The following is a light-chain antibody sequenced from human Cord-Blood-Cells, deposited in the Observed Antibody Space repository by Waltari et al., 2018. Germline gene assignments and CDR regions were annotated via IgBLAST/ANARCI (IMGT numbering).Light chain of an antibody. Sequence: QSALTQPASVSGSPVQPITLTCTGTRSDVGAYNYVSWYQQHPGKAPKLMIYDVSNRPSGVSNRFSGSKSGNTASLTISGLQAEDEADYYCSSYTSSSTYWVFGGGTKLTVL. CDR1: RSDVGAYNY. CDR3: SSYTSSSTYWV. V-gene: IGLV2-14*01. J-gene: IGLJ3*02. CDR2: DVS.